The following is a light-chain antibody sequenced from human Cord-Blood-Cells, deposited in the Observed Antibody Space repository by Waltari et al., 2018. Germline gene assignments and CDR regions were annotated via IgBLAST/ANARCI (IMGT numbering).Light chain of an antibody. CDR1: QSIRSY. J-gene: IGKJ1*01. V-gene: IGKV1-39*01. CDR2: AAS. CDR3: QQSYSTLWT. Sequence: DIQMSQSPSSLSASVGDRAPKPCRASQSIRSYLNSYHQKPGKAPKLLIYAASSLQSGVPSRFSVIGSWTDFTLTISSLQPEDFATDYCQQSYSTLWTFGQGTKVEIK.